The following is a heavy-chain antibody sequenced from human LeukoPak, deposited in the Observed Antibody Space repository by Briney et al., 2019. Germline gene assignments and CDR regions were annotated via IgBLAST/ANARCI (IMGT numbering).Heavy chain of an antibody. CDR1: GGSISSYY. Sequence: SETLSLTCTVSGGSISSYYWSWIRQPAGKGLEWIGRIYTSGSTNYNPSLKSRVTISVDTSKNQFSLKLSSVTAADTAVYYCARGPILRYFDWLSHYGMDVWGQGTTVTVSS. J-gene: IGHJ6*02. CDR3: ARGPILRYFDWLSHYGMDV. V-gene: IGHV4-4*07. CDR2: IYTSGST. D-gene: IGHD3-9*01.